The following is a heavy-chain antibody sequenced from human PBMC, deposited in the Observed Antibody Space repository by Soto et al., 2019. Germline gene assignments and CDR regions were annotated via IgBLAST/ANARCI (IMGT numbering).Heavy chain of an antibody. CDR1: GYRFTSYW. J-gene: IGHJ5*02. CDR3: ARHETTVTSTSGAFDH. Sequence: ESLKVSCKGSGYRFTSYWISWVRQIPWKGLEWMGRIDPSDSDTNYSPSFQGHVTISADKSISTAYLQWSSLKASDTAMYYCARHETTVTSTSGAFDHLCQGIMVTV. D-gene: IGHD4-4*01. CDR2: IDPSDSDT. V-gene: IGHV5-10-1*01.